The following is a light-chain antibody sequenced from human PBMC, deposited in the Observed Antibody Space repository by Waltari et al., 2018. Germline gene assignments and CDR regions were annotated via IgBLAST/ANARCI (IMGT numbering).Light chain of an antibody. V-gene: IGKV1-5*03. J-gene: IGKJ1*01. CDR2: KSS. Sequence: DIQMTQSPSTLSASVGDRVTITCRASQSISNWLAWYQQKPGKAPKLLIYKSSTLESGVPSRFSGSGSGTEFTLTISSLQPDDFATYYCQHYETFGQGTKVEIK. CDR3: QHYET. CDR1: QSISNW.